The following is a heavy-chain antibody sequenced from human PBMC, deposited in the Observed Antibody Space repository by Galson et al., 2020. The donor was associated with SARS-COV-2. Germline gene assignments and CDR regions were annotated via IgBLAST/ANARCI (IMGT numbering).Heavy chain of an antibody. J-gene: IGHJ4*02. V-gene: IGHV3-30*01. Sequence: GGSLRLSCAASGFTFSSYAMHWVRQAPGKGLEWVGVISYDGSNKYYADSVKGRFTISRDNSKNTLYLQMNSLRAEDTAVYYCARPESGSYWYYFDYWGQGTLVTVSS. CDR3: ARPESGSYWYYFDY. CDR2: ISYDGSNK. CDR1: GFTFSSYA. D-gene: IGHD3-10*01.